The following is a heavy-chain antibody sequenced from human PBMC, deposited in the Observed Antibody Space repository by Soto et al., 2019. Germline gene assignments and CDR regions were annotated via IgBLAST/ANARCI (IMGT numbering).Heavy chain of an antibody. CDR3: ARVVVPAATPNWFDP. CDR1: GGSISSYY. CDR2: IYYSGST. D-gene: IGHD2-2*01. Sequence: SETLSLTCTVSGGSISSYYWSWIRQHPGKGLEWIGYIYYSGSTYYNPSLKSRVTISVDTSKNQFSLKLSSVTAADPAVYYCARVVVPAATPNWFDPWGQGTLVTVSS. V-gene: IGHV4-59*06. J-gene: IGHJ5*02.